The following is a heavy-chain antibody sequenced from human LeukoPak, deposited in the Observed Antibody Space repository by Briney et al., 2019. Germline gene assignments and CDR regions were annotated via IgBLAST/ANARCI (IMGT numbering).Heavy chain of an antibody. Sequence: SETLSLTCTVSGGSISSNTYYWGWIRQPPGKGLEWIGSIFYSGSTFHNPSLKSRVTISVETSKNQFSLKLSSVTAADTAVYYCARDHNQYYYGSGVSGGWFDPWGQGTLVTVSS. CDR2: IFYSGST. J-gene: IGHJ5*02. CDR1: GGSISSNTYY. CDR3: ARDHNQYYYGSGVSGGWFDP. V-gene: IGHV4-39*07. D-gene: IGHD3-10*01.